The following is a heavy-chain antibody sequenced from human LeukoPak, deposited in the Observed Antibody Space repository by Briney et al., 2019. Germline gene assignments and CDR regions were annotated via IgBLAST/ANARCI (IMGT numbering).Heavy chain of an antibody. Sequence: ASETLSLTCTVSGGSISSYYWSWIRQPPGKGLEWIGYTYYSGSTNYNPSLKSRVTISVDTSKKQFSLKLSSVTAADTAVYYCARVSGCSGGSCYSPSYYYYHYMDVWGKGTTVTVSS. J-gene: IGHJ6*03. V-gene: IGHV4-59*01. CDR1: GGSISSYY. CDR3: ARVSGCSGGSCYSPSYYYYHYMDV. CDR2: TYYSGST. D-gene: IGHD2-15*01.